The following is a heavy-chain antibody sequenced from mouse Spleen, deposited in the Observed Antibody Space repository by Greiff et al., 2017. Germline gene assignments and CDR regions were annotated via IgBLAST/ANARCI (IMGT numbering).Heavy chain of an antibody. D-gene: IGHD3-2*01. CDR1: GFTFSSYA. Sequence: EVRLVESGGGLVKRGGSLKLSCAASGFTFSSYAMSWVRQTPEKRLEWVATISSGGGNTYYPDSVKGRFTISRDNAKNTLYLQMSSLKSEDTAMYYCASPRQLGLRGFAYWGQGTLVTVSA. CDR3: ASPRQLGLRGFAY. V-gene: IGHV5-9*04. CDR2: ISSGGGNT. J-gene: IGHJ3*01.